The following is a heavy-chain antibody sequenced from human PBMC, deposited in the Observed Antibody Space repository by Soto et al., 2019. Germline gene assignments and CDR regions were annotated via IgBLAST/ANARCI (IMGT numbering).Heavy chain of an antibody. J-gene: IGHJ4*02. Sequence: TGGSLRLSCAASGFTFSSYAMSWVRQAPGKGLEWVSAVSGGGGNTYYPDSVKGRFTISRDNSKNTLYLQMNSLRAEGTAVYYCAKDVFLSTPKRLDYWGQGTLFTVSS. CDR3: AKDVFLSTPKRLDY. CDR2: VSGGGGNT. D-gene: IGHD3-10*01. CDR1: GFTFSSYA. V-gene: IGHV3-23*01.